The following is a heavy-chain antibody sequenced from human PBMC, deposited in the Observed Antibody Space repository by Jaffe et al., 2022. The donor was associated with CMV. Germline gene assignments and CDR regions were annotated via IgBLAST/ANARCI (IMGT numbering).Heavy chain of an antibody. CDR3: ARVLKQWLAMNYYFDY. D-gene: IGHD6-19*01. CDR2: INHSGST. V-gene: IGHV4-34*01. J-gene: IGHJ4*02. Sequence: QVQLQQWGAGLLKPSETLSLTCAVYGGSFSGYYWSWIRQPPGKGLEWIGEINHSGSTNYNPSLKSRVTISVDTSKNQFSLKLSSVTAADTAVYYCARVLKQWLAMNYYFDYWGQGTLVTVSS. CDR1: GGSFSGYY.